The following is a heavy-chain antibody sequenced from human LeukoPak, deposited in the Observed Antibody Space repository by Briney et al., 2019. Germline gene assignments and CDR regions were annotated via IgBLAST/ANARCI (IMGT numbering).Heavy chain of an antibody. CDR1: GFTVSSNY. J-gene: IGHJ3*02. D-gene: IGHD5-18*01. V-gene: IGHV3-66*01. CDR3: ASPVDTNASDI. CDR2: VNAGGTT. Sequence: GGSLRLSCAASGFTVSSNYMTWVRQAPGKGLEWVSVVNAGGTTYYADSVKGRFTISRDNSKNTLYLQMNSLRAEDTAVYYCASPVDTNASDIWGKGTMVTVSS.